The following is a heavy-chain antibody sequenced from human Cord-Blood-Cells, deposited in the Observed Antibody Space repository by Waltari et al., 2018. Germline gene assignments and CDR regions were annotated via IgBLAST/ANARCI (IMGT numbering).Heavy chain of an antibody. V-gene: IGHV3-9*01. Sequence: EVQLVESGGGLVQPGRSVRLSCGASGFTFESYATHWVRQATGKGLEWVSGISWNSGSIGYADSVKGRFTISRDNAKNSLYLQMNSLRAEDTALYYCAKDTGYDFWSGYYAFDIWGQGTMVTVSS. CDR3: AKDTGYDFWSGYYAFDI. D-gene: IGHD3-3*01. CDR1: GFTFESYA. J-gene: IGHJ3*02. CDR2: ISWNSGSI.